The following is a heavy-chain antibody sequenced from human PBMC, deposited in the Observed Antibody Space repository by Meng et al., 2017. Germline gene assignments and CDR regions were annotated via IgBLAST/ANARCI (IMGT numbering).Heavy chain of an antibody. CDR1: GGSISSYY. CDR2: IYYSGST. J-gene: IGHJ6*02. CDR3: ARAEGGSGWYSADYYYGMDV. V-gene: IGHV4-59*01. D-gene: IGHD6-19*01. Sequence: SETLSLTCTVSGGSISSYYWSWIRQPPGKGLEWIGYIYYSGSTNYNPSLKSRVTISVDTSKNQFSLKLSSVTAADTAVYYCARAEGGSGWYSADYYYGMDVWGQGTTVTVSS.